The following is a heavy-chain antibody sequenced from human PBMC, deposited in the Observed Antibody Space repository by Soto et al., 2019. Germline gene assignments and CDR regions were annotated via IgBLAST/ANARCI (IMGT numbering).Heavy chain of an antibody. J-gene: IGHJ4*02. CDR3: ARTLYGDNVDY. CDR2: MNPNSGNT. CDR1: GYTFTSYD. D-gene: IGHD4-17*01. Sequence: QVQLVQSGAEVEKPGASVKVNCKASGYTFTSYDINWVRQATGQGLEWMGWMNPNSGNTGYAQKFQSRVTMTRNTSISTAYMELISLRTEDTAVYYCARTLYGDNVDYWGQGTLVTVSS. V-gene: IGHV1-8*01.